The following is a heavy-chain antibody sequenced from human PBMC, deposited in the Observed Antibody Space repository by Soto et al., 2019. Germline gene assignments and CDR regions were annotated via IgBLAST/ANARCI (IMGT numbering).Heavy chain of an antibody. J-gene: IGHJ4*02. CDR1: GGSISDYN. CDR2: INHRGQT. V-gene: IGHV4-34*02. Sequence: QVQLQQWGAGLLKPSETLSLTCVVFGGSISDYNWNWIRQSPGKGPEWIGEINHRGQTNHNPSLKSRITMSVDTSKSQFSLKLSSVTAADTSLYYCATNTKFIFEYWGQGALVTVSS. D-gene: IGHD3-10*01. CDR3: ATNTKFIFEY.